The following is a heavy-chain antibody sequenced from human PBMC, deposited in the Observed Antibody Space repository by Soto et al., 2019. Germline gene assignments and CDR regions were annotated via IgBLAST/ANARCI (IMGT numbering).Heavy chain of an antibody. J-gene: IGHJ5*02. Sequence: TSETLSLTWTVSGGSISSYFGTWIRQPAGKGLDWIGRISTSGTTNYNPSLKSRVTMSVDTSKNHFSLNLSSVTAADTAVYYCAREAGPDRWFDPWGQGTLVTVSS. CDR3: AREAGPDRWFDP. D-gene: IGHD6-19*01. CDR2: ISTSGTT. CDR1: GGSISSYF. V-gene: IGHV4-4*07.